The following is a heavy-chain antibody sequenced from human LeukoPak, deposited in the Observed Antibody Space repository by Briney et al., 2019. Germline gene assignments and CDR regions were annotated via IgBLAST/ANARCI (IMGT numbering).Heavy chain of an antibody. J-gene: IGHJ4*02. CDR3: ARATHTIRADYKPFDF. D-gene: IGHD4-11*01. CDR1: GGSISSYF. CDR2: IYTSGST. V-gene: IGHV4-4*07. Sequence: SETLSLTCTLYGGSISSYFWSWLRQPAGKGLEWNGRIYTSGSTTYNPSIKGRVTMSVDTSKDQFSLKLSSVTAADTAIYYCARATHTIRADYKPFDFWGQGTLVTVSS.